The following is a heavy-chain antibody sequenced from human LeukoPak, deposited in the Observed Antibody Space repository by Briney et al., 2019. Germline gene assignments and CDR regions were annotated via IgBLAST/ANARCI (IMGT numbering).Heavy chain of an antibody. CDR2: ISSDGANA. V-gene: IGHV3-74*01. J-gene: IGHJ4*02. D-gene: IGHD1-26*01. CDR3: ARDLLGWELHYFDY. Sequence: GGTLRLSCAASGFTFSTYWMHWVRQVPGKGLVWVSRISSDGANANYADSVKGRFTISRDNAKNMLYLQMNSLRAEDTAVYYCARDLLGWELHYFDYWGQGTLVTVSS. CDR1: GFTFSTYW.